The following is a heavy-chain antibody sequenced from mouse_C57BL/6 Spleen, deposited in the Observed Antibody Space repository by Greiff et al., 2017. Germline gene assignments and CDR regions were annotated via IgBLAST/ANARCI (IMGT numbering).Heavy chain of an antibody. CDR1: GYTFTSYG. CDR3: AGITTVYYAMDY. D-gene: IGHD1-1*01. J-gene: IGHJ4*01. Sequence: VQLQESGAELARPGASVKLSCKASGYTFTSYGLSWVKQRTGQGLAWIGEIYPRSGTTYYNEKFKGKATLTADKSSSTAYMELRSLTSEESAVYFCAGITTVYYAMDYWGQGTSVTVSS. CDR2: IYPRSGTT. V-gene: IGHV1-81*01.